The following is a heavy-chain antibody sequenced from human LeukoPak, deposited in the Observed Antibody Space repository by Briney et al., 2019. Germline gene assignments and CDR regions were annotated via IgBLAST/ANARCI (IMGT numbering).Heavy chain of an antibody. CDR3: ARENTGYSDYLPFDY. D-gene: IGHD4-11*01. V-gene: IGHV4-30-4*08. J-gene: IGHJ4*02. Sequence: PSETLSLTCTVSGGCISSGDSYWTWIRQPPGKGLEWIGYIYYSGSTYSNPSLKSRVTISIDTSKNQFSLNLNSVTTADTAVYYCARENTGYSDYLPFDYWGQGTLATVSS. CDR2: IYYSGST. CDR1: GGCISSGDSY.